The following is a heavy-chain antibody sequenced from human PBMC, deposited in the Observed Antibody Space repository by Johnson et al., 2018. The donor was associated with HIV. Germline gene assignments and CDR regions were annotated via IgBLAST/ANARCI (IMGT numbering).Heavy chain of an antibody. CDR1: GFTFDDHV. J-gene: IGHJ3*02. CDR3: AKGRGSNWYTGAFDI. Sequence: VQLVESGGGLEQPGRSLRVYCAVSGFTFDDHVTLWVRQAPGKGLEWVSGIRWNRRITDSADSVKGRFSISRDNAKNSLYVQMNGLRAEDTALYYCAKGRGSNWYTGAFDIWGQGTMVTVSA. D-gene: IGHD6-13*01. CDR2: IRWNRRIT. V-gene: IGHV3-9*01.